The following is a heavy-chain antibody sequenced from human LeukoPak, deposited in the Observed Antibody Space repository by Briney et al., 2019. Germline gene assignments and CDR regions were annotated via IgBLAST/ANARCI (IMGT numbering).Heavy chain of an antibody. CDR3: AKRWVSGSYGGYFDY. Sequence: GGSLRLSCAASGFTFSSYAMSWVRQAPGKGLEWVSAISGSGGSTYYADSVKGRFTISRDNSKNTLYLQMNSLRAEDTAVYYCAKRWVSGSYGGYFDYWGQGTLVTVSS. J-gene: IGHJ4*02. V-gene: IGHV3-23*01. CDR2: ISGSGGST. CDR1: GFTFSSYA. D-gene: IGHD3-10*01.